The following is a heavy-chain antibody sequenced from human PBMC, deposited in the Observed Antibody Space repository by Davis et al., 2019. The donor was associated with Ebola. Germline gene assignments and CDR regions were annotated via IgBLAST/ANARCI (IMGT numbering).Heavy chain of an antibody. CDR2: IYYSGST. J-gene: IGHJ3*01. CDR1: GGSISSYY. D-gene: IGHD3-10*01. Sequence: SETLSLTCTVSGGSISSYYWSWIRQPPGQGLEWIGYIYYSGSTNYNPSLKSRVTISVDTSKKQFLLKLSSVTAADTALYYCARTYYYASGIYLDVFDVWGPGTMVTVSS. CDR3: ARTYYYASGIYLDVFDV. V-gene: IGHV4-59*01.